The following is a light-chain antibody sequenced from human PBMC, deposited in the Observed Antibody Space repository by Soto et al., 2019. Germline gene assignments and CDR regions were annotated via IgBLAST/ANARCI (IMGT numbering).Light chain of an antibody. V-gene: IGKV1-5*03. Sequence: DIHMTQSPSTLSASVGERVTITCRASQSISMWLAWYQTKPGATPKFLMYEASSLESGVPSRFSGSGSGTEFTLTINSLQPDDFATYYCQQYSSTPWTFGQGTTVQI. J-gene: IGKJ1*01. CDR2: EAS. CDR3: QQYSSTPWT. CDR1: QSISMW.